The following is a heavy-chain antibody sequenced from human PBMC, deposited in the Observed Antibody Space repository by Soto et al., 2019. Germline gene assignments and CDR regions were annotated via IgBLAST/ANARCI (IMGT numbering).Heavy chain of an antibody. Sequence: ASVKVSCKASGYTFTGYYMHWVRQAPGQGLEWMGWISAYNGNTNYAQKLQGRVTMTTDTSTSTAYMELRSLGSDDTAVYYWARAGGGYPSAGYGMDVWGQGTTVTVSS. CDR2: ISAYNGNT. CDR3: ARAGGGYPSAGYGMDV. J-gene: IGHJ6*02. D-gene: IGHD1-26*01. V-gene: IGHV1-18*04. CDR1: GYTFTGYY.